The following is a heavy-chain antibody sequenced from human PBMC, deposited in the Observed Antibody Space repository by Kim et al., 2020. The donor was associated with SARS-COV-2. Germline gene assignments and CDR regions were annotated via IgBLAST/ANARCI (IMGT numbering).Heavy chain of an antibody. V-gene: IGHV4-59*01. CDR2: IYYSGST. CDR3: ARLVVDHGGNFDP. D-gene: IGHD3-22*01. CDR1: GGSISSYY. J-gene: IGHJ5*02. Sequence: SETLSLTCTVSGGSISSYYWSWIRQPPGKGLEWIGYIYYSGSTNYNPSLKSRVTISVDTSKNQFSLKLSSVTAADTAVYYCARLVVDHGGNFDPWGQGTLVTVSS.